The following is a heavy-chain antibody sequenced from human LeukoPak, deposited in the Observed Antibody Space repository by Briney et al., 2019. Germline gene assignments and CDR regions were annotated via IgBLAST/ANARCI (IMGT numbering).Heavy chain of an antibody. CDR2: IYYSGST. CDR3: ARSFTVTTHIDY. J-gene: IGHJ4*02. V-gene: IGHV4-39*01. CDR1: GGSISSSNYY. D-gene: IGHD4-17*01. Sequence: SETLSLTCTVSGGSISSSNYYWGWIRQPPGKGLEWIGSIYYSGSTYYNPSLKSRVTISVDTSKNQFSLKLSPVTAADTAVYYCARSFTVTTHIDYWGQGTLVTVSS.